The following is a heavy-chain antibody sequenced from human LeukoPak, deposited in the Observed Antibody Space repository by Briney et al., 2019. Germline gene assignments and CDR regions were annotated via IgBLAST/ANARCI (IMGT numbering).Heavy chain of an antibody. CDR3: ARLDLYQLLGDDGFDI. J-gene: IGHJ3*02. CDR1: GGSVSSSSYY. D-gene: IGHD2-2*01. V-gene: IGHV4-39*01. Sequence: SETLSLTCTVSGGSVSSSSYYWSWIRQPPGTGLECIGSIYYSGSTYYNPSLKSRVSISVDTSKNQFSLKLSSVTAADTAVYYCARLDLYQLLGDDGFDIWGQGTMVTVSS. CDR2: IYYSGST.